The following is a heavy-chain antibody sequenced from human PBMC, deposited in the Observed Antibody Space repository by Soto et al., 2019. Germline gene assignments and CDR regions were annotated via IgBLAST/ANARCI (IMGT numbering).Heavy chain of an antibody. CDR2: IKSKEHGGTI. CDR3: YWVADILH. J-gene: IGHJ4*02. D-gene: IGHD2-8*02. CDR1: GFTFASAW. V-gene: IGHV3-15*01. Sequence: EVQLVESGGGLVKPGESLRLSCVASGFTFASAWMNWVRQAPGKGLEWIGRIKSKEHGGTIDYPAPMKDRFIISRDDLKNTLYLQIISLQTNDTGVYYLYWVADILHWGQGTLVTVSS.